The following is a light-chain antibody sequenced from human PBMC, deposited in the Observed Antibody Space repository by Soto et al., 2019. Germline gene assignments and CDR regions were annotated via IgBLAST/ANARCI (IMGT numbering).Light chain of an antibody. Sequence: QSVLTQPPSASGSPGQSVTISCTGTASDVGGYNFVSWYQQHPGKAPKLMIYDVSQRSSGVPDRFSGSKSGNTASLTVSGLQAEDEADYYCISYTVYNTYVFGTGTKVTVL. CDR1: ASDVGGYNF. V-gene: IGLV2-8*01. CDR3: ISYTVYNTYV. CDR2: DVS. J-gene: IGLJ1*01.